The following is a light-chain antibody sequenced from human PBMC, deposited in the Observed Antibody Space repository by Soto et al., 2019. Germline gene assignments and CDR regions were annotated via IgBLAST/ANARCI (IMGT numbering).Light chain of an antibody. V-gene: IGLV2-14*03. J-gene: IGLJ2*01. CDR2: DVD. CDR1: SSDVGGYNY. Sequence: QSALTQPASVSGSPGQSITISCTGTSSDVGGYNYVSWYQQHPGKAPRLMIVDVDNRPSGVSTRFSGSKSGNTASLTISGLQAEDEADYYCCSYSGSSTILVFGGGTKLTVL. CDR3: CSYSGSSTILV.